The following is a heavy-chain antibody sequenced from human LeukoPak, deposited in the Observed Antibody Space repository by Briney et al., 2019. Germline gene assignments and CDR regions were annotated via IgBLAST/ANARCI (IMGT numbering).Heavy chain of an antibody. D-gene: IGHD3-10*01. CDR3: AKDRSLWFGELQDY. CDR1: GFTFSSYA. Sequence: GGSLRLSCAASGFTFSSYAMSWVRQAPGKGLGWVSAISGSGGSTYYADSVKGWFAISRDNSKNTLYLQMNSLRVEDTAVYYCAKDRSLWFGELQDYWGQGTLVTVSS. J-gene: IGHJ4*02. V-gene: IGHV3-23*01. CDR2: ISGSGGST.